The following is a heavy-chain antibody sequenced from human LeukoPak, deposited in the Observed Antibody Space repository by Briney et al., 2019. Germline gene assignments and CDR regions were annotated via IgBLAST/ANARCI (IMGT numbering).Heavy chain of an antibody. J-gene: IGHJ5*01. CDR1: GFTFSSYE. CDR2: ISSSGSTI. CDR3: IKAGGAGSYYYWFDS. V-gene: IGHV3-48*03. Sequence: GGSLRLSCAASGFTFSSYEMNWVRQAPGKGLEWVSYISSSGSTIYYADSVKGRFTISRDNAKNSLYLQMNSLRAEDTALYYCIKAGGAGSYYYWFDSWGQGTLVTVSS. D-gene: IGHD3-10*01.